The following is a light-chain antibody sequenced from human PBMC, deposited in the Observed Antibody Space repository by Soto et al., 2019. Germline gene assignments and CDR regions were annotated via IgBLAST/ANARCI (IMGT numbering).Light chain of an antibody. Sequence: QSLPTQPASVSGSPGQSITISCTGTSSDVGGYNYVSWYQQHPGKAPKLMIYEVSDRPSGVSNRFSGSKSGNTASLTISGLQAEEEADYYCSSYTSSSTLVFGPGTKVTVL. CDR1: SSDVGGYNY. CDR3: SSYTSSSTLV. V-gene: IGLV2-14*01. CDR2: EVS. J-gene: IGLJ1*01.